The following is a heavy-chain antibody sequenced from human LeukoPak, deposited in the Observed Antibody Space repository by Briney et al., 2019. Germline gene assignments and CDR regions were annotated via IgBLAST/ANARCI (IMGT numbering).Heavy chain of an antibody. J-gene: IGHJ4*02. Sequence: GGSLRLSCAASGFTFSHYWMSWVRQAPGKGLEWVANINTDGSEIYYVDSVKGRFSISRDNFKNSLYLQMNSLRVEDTAVYYCGRDDWGPADYWGQGTLVTVSS. V-gene: IGHV3-7*01. CDR1: GFTFSHYW. CDR2: INTDGSEI. D-gene: IGHD3-9*01. CDR3: GRDDWGPADY.